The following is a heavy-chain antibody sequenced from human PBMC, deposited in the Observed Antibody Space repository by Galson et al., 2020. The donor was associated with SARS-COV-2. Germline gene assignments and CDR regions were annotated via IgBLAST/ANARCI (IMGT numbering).Heavy chain of an antibody. CDR3: ARRVVRYSGGPPWNY. CDR2: IYYSGKT. CDR1: GGSISNSSYH. V-gene: IGHV4-39*01. J-gene: IGHJ4*02. D-gene: IGHD5-18*01. Sequence: SETLSLTCTVSGGSISNSSYHWGRNRPPQGKGLEWIGRIYYSGKTYYNPSLKRLATTSVDASKNQYPLKLSSVTAADTAVYYSARRVVRYSGGPPWNYWGQGTLVTVSS.